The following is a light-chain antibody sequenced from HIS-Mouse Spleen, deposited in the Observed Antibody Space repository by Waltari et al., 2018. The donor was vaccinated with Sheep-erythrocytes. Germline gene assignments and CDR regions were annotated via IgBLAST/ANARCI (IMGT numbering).Light chain of an antibody. V-gene: IGLV2-11*01. CDR1: SSAVGGYNY. Sequence: QSALTPPRSVSGSPGQSVTISCTGTSSAVGGYNYVSWYQQHPAKAPKLMIYDVSKRPSGVPDRFSGSKSGNTASLTISGLQAEDEADYYCCSYAGSYNHVFATGTKVTVL. CDR2: DVS. J-gene: IGLJ1*01. CDR3: CSYAGSYNHV.